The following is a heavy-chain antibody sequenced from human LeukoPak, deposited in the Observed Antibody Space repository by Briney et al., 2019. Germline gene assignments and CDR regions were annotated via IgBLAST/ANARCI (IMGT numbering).Heavy chain of an antibody. J-gene: IGHJ4*02. D-gene: IGHD3-10*02. CDR2: ISYDGSNK. Sequence: PGGSLRLSCVATGFTFSSYAMHWVRQAPGKGLEWVAVISYDGSNKYYADSVKGRFTISRDNSKNTLYLQMNSLRAEDTAVYYCARMFWGFDYWGQGTLVTVSS. V-gene: IGHV3-30*04. CDR3: ARMFWGFDY. CDR1: GFTFSSYA.